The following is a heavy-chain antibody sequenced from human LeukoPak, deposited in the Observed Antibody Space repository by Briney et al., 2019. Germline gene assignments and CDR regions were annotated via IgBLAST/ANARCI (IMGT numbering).Heavy chain of an antibody. Sequence: GDSLKISCKGSEYRFTSYWIGWVRPMPGKGLEWMGIIYPGDSNTRYSPSFQGQVTISADKSISTAYLQWSSLKASDTAMYYCARRPPASSSWDSWGQGTPVTVSS. CDR2: IYPGDSNT. V-gene: IGHV5-51*01. CDR3: ARRPPASSSWDS. D-gene: IGHD6-13*01. CDR1: EYRFTSYW. J-gene: IGHJ4*02.